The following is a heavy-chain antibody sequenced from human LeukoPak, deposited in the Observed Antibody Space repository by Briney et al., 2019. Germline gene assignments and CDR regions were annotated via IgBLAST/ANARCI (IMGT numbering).Heavy chain of an antibody. V-gene: IGHV3-23*01. CDR2: VSGSGGST. J-gene: IGHJ3*02. D-gene: IGHD3-22*01. Sequence: GGSLRLSCAASGFTFSSYAMSWVRQAPGKGLEWVSAVSGSGGSTYYADSVKGRSTISRDNSKNTLYLQMNSLRAEDTAVYYCAKAQGSMIENHGAFDIWGQGTMVTVSS. CDR3: AKAQGSMIENHGAFDI. CDR1: GFTFSSYA.